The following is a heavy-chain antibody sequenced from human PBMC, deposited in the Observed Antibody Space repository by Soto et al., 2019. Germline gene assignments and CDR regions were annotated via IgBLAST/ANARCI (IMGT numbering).Heavy chain of an antibody. CDR2: ISAYHGNT. CDR1: GYTFTSYG. CDR3: ARVIAAAADFDY. V-gene: IGHV1-18*01. Sequence: QVQLVQSGAEVKKPGASVKVSCKASGYTFTSYGISWVRQAPGQGLEWMAWISAYHGNTNYALKLQGRVTMTTDTSTSTDYMELRSLRSDDTAVYYCARVIAAAADFDYWGQGTLVTVSS. D-gene: IGHD6-13*01. J-gene: IGHJ4*02.